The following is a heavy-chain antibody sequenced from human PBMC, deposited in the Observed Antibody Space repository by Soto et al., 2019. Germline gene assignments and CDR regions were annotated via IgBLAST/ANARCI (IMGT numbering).Heavy chain of an antibody. D-gene: IGHD3-22*01. V-gene: IGHV3-73*01. CDR2: IGSKGETYAT. J-gene: IGHJ4*02. CDR3: AKGSLDSSGYYFYFDY. CDR1: GFTFGASA. Sequence: GGSLRLSCAASGFTFGASALQWVRQASGKGLEWLGRIGSKGETYATAYAASVKGRFTISRDDSKNTAYLQMNSLRAEDTAVYYCAKGSLDSSGYYFYFDYWGQGTLVTVSS.